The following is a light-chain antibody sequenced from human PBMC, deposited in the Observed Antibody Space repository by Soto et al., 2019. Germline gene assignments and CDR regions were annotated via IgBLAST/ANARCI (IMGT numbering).Light chain of an antibody. V-gene: IGKV1-27*01. CDR2: GAS. CDR1: QGINNY. CDR3: QKYDSAPRT. Sequence: DIQMTQSPSSLSASIGDRVTITYRASQGINNYLAWYQQKPGRVPQLLIFGASRLQSGVPSRFSGSGSGTDFTLTISSLQPEDVATYYCQKYDSAPRTFGQGTKVEIK. J-gene: IGKJ1*01.